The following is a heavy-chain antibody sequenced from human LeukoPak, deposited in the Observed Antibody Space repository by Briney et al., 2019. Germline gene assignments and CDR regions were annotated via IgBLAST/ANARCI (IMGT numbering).Heavy chain of an antibody. CDR3: ARKLERRLYYYYYYMDV. J-gene: IGHJ6*03. CDR1: GFTFSSYE. D-gene: IGHD1-1*01. Sequence: PGGSLRLSCAASGFTFSSYEMNWVRQAPGKGLEWVSYISSSGSTIYYADSVKGRFAISRDNAKNSLYLQMNSLRAEDTAVYYCARKLERRLYYYYYYMDVWGKGTTVTISS. CDR2: ISSSGSTI. V-gene: IGHV3-48*03.